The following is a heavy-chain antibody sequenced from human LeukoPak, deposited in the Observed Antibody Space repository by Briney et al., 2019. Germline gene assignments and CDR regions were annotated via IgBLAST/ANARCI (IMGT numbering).Heavy chain of an antibody. CDR1: GYSFTSYW. CDR3: ARQQDYYDSSGYYRYFDY. CDR2: IYPGDSDT. Sequence: GESLKISCQGSGYSFTSYWIGWVRQMPGKGLEWMGIIYPGDSDTRYSPSFQGQVTISADKSISTAYLQWSSLKASDTAMYYCARQQDYYDSSGYYRYFDYWGQGTLVTVSS. D-gene: IGHD3-22*01. V-gene: IGHV5-51*01. J-gene: IGHJ4*02.